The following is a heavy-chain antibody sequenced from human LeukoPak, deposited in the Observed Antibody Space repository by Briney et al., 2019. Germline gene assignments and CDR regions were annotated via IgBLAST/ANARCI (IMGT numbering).Heavy chain of an antibody. CDR1: GYSISSGYY. Sequence: SETLSLTCAVSGYSISSGYYWGWIRQPPGQGLEWIGSIYHSGSTYYNPSLKSRVTISVDTSKNQFSLKPSSVTAADTAVYYCARGRGYYDFWSGYLSHLDYWGQGTLVTVSS. D-gene: IGHD3-3*01. CDR3: ARGRGYYDFWSGYLSHLDY. J-gene: IGHJ4*02. CDR2: IYHSGST. V-gene: IGHV4-38-2*01.